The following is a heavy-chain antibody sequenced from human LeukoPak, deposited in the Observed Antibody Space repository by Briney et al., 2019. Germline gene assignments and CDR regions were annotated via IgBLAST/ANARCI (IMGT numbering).Heavy chain of an antibody. CDR3: ARERRGKLEFDI. J-gene: IGHJ3*02. CDR2: IGTAGDT. V-gene: IGHV3-13*01. Sequence: PGGSLRLSCAASGFTFSSYDMHWVRQATGKGLEWVSAIGTAGDTYYPGSVKGRFTISRENAKNSLYLQMNSLRAGDTAVYYCARERRGKLEFDIWGQGTMVTVSS. CDR1: GFTFSSYD. D-gene: IGHD6-6*01.